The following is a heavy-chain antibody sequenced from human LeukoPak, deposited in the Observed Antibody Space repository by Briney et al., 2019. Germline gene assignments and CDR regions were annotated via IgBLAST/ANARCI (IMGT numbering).Heavy chain of an antibody. CDR2: ISYDGSNK. J-gene: IGHJ4*02. Sequence: GGSLRLSCAASGFTFSSYGMHWVRQAPGKGLEWVAVISYDGSNKYYADSVKGRFTISRDNSKNTLYLQMNSLRAEDTAVYYCAKRGELGLTGYFYFDYWGQGTLVTVSS. D-gene: IGHD3-9*01. CDR3: AKRGELGLTGYFYFDY. CDR1: GFTFSSYG. V-gene: IGHV3-30*18.